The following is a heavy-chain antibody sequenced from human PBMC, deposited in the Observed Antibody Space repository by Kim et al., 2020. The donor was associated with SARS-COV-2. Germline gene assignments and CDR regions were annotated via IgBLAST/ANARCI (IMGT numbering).Heavy chain of an antibody. Sequence: TGVTEYNPALRARVTMSVEPSKNQFSLKLKSVTAADTAVYYCVRGSGWYPYWGQGTLVTVSS. V-gene: IGHV4-4*07. CDR2: TGVT. J-gene: IGHJ4*02. D-gene: IGHD6-19*01. CDR3: VRGSGWYPY.